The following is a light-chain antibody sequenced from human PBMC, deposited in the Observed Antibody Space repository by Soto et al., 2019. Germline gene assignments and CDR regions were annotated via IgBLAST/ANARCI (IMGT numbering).Light chain of an antibody. V-gene: IGLV2-23*01. Sequence: VLTQPASVSGSPGQSITISCTGTSSDVGSYNLVSWYQQHPGKAPKLMIYEGTKRPSGVSNRFSGSKSGNTASLTISGLQAEDEADYYCCSYAGSSFYVFGTGTKVTVL. CDR3: CSYAGSSFYV. CDR2: EGT. J-gene: IGLJ1*01. CDR1: SSDVGSYNL.